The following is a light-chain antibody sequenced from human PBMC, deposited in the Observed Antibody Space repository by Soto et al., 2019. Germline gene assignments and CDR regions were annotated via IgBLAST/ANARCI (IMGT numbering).Light chain of an antibody. CDR3: QSYDSSLSGYVV. CDR2: GNS. V-gene: IGLV1-40*01. J-gene: IGLJ2*01. CDR1: SSNIGAGYD. Sequence: QSVLTQPPSVSGAPGQRVTISCTGSSSNIGAGYDVHWYQQLPGTAPKLLIYGNSNRPSGVPDRFSGSKSGTSASLAITGLRAEDEAEDDCQSYDSSLSGYVVFGGVTKLTVL.